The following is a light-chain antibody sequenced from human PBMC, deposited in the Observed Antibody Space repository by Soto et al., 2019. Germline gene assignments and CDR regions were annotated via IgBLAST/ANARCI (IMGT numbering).Light chain of an antibody. CDR2: DGY. V-gene: IGKV3-11*01. CDR3: QQRNMWPIT. CDR1: QSVSSN. Sequence: EIVMTQSPATLSVSPGERATLSCRASQSVSSNLAWYQQKPGQPPRLLIYDGYYRATDTPPRFSGSGSGTDFTLTISSLEPEDSAVYYCQQRNMWPITFGQGTRLEI. J-gene: IGKJ5*01.